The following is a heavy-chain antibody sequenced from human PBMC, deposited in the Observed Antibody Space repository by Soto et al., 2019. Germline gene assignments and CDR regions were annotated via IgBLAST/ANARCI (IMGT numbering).Heavy chain of an antibody. D-gene: IGHD3-22*01. CDR1: GYVFTGYY. Sequence: QVHLVQSGAEVKKPGASVKVSCKASGYVFTGYYIHWVRQAPGQGLEWMGWINPKSGGANIAQKFPGWVTLTRDTSISTTYMEVNRLTSNDTAVYYCVRDYYDGSASYGFEFWGQGTPVTVAS. V-gene: IGHV1-2*04. CDR3: VRDYYDGSASYGFEF. CDR2: INPKSGGA. J-gene: IGHJ3*01.